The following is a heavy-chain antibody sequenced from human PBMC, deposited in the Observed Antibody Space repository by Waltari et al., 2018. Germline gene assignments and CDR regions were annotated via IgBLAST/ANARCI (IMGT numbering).Heavy chain of an antibody. CDR1: GFTFSSYA. Sequence: EVQLLESGGGLVQPGGSLRLSCAASGFTFSSYAMSWVRQAPGKGLEWVAAISGSGGSTYDADSVKGRFTISGDNSKNTLYLQRNSLRAEDTAVYYCAKDLSSGYYCCDAFDIWGQGTMVTVSS. V-gene: IGHV3-23*01. D-gene: IGHD3-22*01. J-gene: IGHJ3*02. CDR2: ISGSGGST. CDR3: AKDLSSGYYCCDAFDI.